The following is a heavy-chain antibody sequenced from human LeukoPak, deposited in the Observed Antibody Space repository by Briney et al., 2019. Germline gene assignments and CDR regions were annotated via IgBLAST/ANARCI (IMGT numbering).Heavy chain of an antibody. CDR3: ARHGTGTGYPLDY. Sequence: NPSETLSLTCTVSGVSINSHYWSWIRQSPGKGLEWIAYGHYSGTTNYNPSLKSQVTLSVATSRNQSSMKLTSVSAAAPAKYYCARHGTGTGYPLDYWGLGTLVTVSS. J-gene: IGHJ4*02. CDR2: GHYSGTT. V-gene: IGHV4-59*08. CDR1: GVSINSHY. D-gene: IGHD3-9*01.